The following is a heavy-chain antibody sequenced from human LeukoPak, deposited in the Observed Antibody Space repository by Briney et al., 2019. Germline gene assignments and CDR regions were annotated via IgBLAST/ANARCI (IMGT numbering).Heavy chain of an antibody. J-gene: IGHJ4*02. Sequence: SETLSLTCTVSGGSISSSSYYWGWIRQPPGKGLEWIGSIYYSGSTNYNPSLKSRVTISVDTSKNQFSLKLSSVTAADTAVYYCARAYSSGWYRFDYWGQGTLVTVSS. CDR3: ARAYSSGWYRFDY. CDR2: IYYSGST. V-gene: IGHV4-39*07. D-gene: IGHD6-19*01. CDR1: GGSISSSSYY.